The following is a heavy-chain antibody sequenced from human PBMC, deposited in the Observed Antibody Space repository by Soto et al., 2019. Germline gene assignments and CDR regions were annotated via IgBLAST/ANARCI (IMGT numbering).Heavy chain of an antibody. Sequence: QVTLKESGPVLVKPTETLTLTCTVSGFSLSNGRMGVSWIRQPPGKPLEWLAHLFSDVERSYSASMQSRLTLSTDTSGSQVVLTMTNMDPVDTATYYCARMDGDYNYYALDVWGQGTTVTVSS. CDR3: ARMDGDYNYYALDV. J-gene: IGHJ6*02. V-gene: IGHV2-26*01. CDR1: GFSLSNGRMG. D-gene: IGHD4-17*01. CDR2: LFSDVER.